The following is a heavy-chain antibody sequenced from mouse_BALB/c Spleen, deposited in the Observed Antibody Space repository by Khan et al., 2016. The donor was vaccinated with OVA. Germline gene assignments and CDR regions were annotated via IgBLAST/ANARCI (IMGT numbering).Heavy chain of an antibody. J-gene: IGHJ3*01. CDR2: INPSNGGT. D-gene: IGHD3-2*01. Sequence: VQLQESGAELVKPGASVKLSCKASGYTFTSYYMYWLKQRPGPGLEWIGEINPSNGGTNFNEKFKSKATLTVDKSSSTAYMQLSSLTSEDSAVYYWIRRWTARATLWFAYWGQGTLVTVAA. CDR3: IRRWTARATLWFAY. CDR1: GYTFTSYY. V-gene: IGHV1S81*02.